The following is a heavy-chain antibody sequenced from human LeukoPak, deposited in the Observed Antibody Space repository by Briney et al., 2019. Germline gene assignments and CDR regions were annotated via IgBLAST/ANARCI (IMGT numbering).Heavy chain of an antibody. Sequence: GGTLRLSCAASGFTFSSYAMSWVRQAPGKGLEWVSAISGSGGSTYYADSVKGRFTISRDNAKNSLYLQMNSLRAEDTAVYYCARDRGKGELPPWEDYWGQGTLVTVSS. V-gene: IGHV3-23*01. D-gene: IGHD1-26*01. CDR2: ISGSGGST. CDR1: GFTFSSYA. CDR3: ARDRGKGELPPWEDY. J-gene: IGHJ4*02.